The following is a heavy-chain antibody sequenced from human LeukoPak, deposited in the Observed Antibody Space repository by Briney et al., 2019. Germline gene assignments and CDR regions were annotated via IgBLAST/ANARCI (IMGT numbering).Heavy chain of an antibody. CDR1: GGSISSYY. D-gene: IGHD1-26*01. V-gene: IGHV4-59*01. J-gene: IGHJ3*02. CDR3: ARGFGWSYPDALDI. Sequence: SETLSLTCTVSGGSISSYYWSWIRQPPGKGLEWIGYIYYSGSTNYNPSLKSRVTISVDTSKSQFSLKLSSVTAADTAVYYCARGFGWSYPDALDIWGQGTMVTVSS. CDR2: IYYSGST.